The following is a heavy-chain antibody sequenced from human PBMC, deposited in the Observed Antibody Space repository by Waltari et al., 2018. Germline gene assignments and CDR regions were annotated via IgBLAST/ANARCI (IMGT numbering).Heavy chain of an antibody. J-gene: IGHJ4*02. CDR3: ATGPARYSSSWYVPFDY. Sequence: QVQLVQSGAEGKKPGASVKVSCKGSGYTLTELSMHWVRRAPGKGLEWRGGLDHEDGETSHAPKFQGGGTMTQAKSTDPAYLERSSLRSEDTAVYYCATGPARYSSSWYVPFDYWGQGTLVTVSS. V-gene: IGHV1-24*01. CDR2: LDHEDGET. CDR1: GYTLTELS. D-gene: IGHD6-13*01.